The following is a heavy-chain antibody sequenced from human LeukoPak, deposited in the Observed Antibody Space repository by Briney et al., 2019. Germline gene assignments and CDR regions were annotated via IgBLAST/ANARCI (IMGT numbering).Heavy chain of an antibody. Sequence: SETLSLTCTVSGGSISSYYWSWIRQPPGRGLEWIGEINHSGSTNYNPSLKSRVTISVDTSKNQFSLKLSSVTAADTAVYYCARHRCSGGSCYPMNWFDPWGQGTLVTVSS. D-gene: IGHD2-15*01. CDR1: GGSISSYY. J-gene: IGHJ5*02. CDR2: INHSGST. CDR3: ARHRCSGGSCYPMNWFDP. V-gene: IGHV4-34*01.